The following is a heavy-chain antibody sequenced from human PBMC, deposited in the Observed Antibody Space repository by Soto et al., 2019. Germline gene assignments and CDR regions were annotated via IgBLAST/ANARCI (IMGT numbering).Heavy chain of an antibody. D-gene: IGHD3-9*01. CDR3: ARDKDWAFDY. V-gene: IGHV3-48*04. CDR2: IFVSSSPI. J-gene: IGHJ4*02. Sequence: GESLKISCVVSGFTFSDYSMVWVRQAPGKGLEWVSYIFVSSSPIYYVDSVKGRFTVSRDNSQNSLFLLMNSLRAEDTAVYYCARDKDWAFDYWGQGTLVTVSS. CDR1: GFTFSDYS.